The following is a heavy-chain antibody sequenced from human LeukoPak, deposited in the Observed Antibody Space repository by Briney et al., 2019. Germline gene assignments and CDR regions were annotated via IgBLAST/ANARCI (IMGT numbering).Heavy chain of an antibody. D-gene: IGHD1-14*01. CDR1: GASINSDNYY. CDR3: ANGTNWFDP. CDR2: IYTTGST. J-gene: IGHJ5*02. Sequence: SETLSLTCTVSGASINSDNYYWSWIRQPAGKGLEWIGRIYTTGSTNYNPSLNSRVSISVDTSKNQFSLKLSSVTAADTVVYYCANGTNWFDPWGQGTLVTVSS. V-gene: IGHV4-61*02.